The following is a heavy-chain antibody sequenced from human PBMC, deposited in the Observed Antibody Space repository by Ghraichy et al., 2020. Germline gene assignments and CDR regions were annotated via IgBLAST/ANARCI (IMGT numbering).Heavy chain of an antibody. CDR1: GNASADFY. Sequence: ASVKVSCKASGNASADFYTNGDRGAPGEGFEWKGDIKPISGDTHYAQEFQGRVTMTRDMSISTAYLELSSLTSDDTAVYYCARDYSNAGFDHWGQGTLVT. D-gene: IGHD5-18*01. CDR2: IKPISGDT. J-gene: IGHJ4*02. CDR3: ARDYSNAGFDH. V-gene: IGHV1-2*02.